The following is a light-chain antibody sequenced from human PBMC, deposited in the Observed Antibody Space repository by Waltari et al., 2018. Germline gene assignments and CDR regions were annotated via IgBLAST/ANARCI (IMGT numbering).Light chain of an antibody. CDR1: TGDFGAYNY. CDR3: SSYTTSNGPYV. V-gene: IGLV2-14*01. Sequence: QSALAQPASVSGSPGQSITISCTGITGDFGAYNYVSWYQQHPGKAPNLLFYEVSNRPSGVSARFSGPKSGTTASLTISGLQVEDDCDYYCSSYTTSNGPYVFGSGTKVTVL. J-gene: IGLJ1*01. CDR2: EVS.